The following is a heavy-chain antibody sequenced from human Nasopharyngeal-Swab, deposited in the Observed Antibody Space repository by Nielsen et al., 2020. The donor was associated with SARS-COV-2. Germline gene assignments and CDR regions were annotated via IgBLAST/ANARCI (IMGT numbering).Heavy chain of an antibody. CDR3: AKEIVPYDILTGYYF. J-gene: IGHJ4*02. CDR2: ISGSGGST. CDR1: GFTFSSYA. V-gene: IGHV3-23*01. D-gene: IGHD3-9*01. Sequence: GESLKISWAASGFTFSSYAMSWVRQAPGKGLEWVSAISGSGGSTYYADSVKGRFTISRDNSKNTLYLQMNSLRAEDTAVYYCAKEIVPYDILTGYYFWGQGTLVTVSS.